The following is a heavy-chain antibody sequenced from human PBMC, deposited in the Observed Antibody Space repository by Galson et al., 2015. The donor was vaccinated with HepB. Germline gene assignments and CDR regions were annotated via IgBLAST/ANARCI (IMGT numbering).Heavy chain of an antibody. V-gene: IGHV5-51*03. J-gene: IGHJ4*02. Sequence: QSGAEVKKPGESLKISCKGSGYGFTSYWIGWGRQIRGKGLGWMGVIYPGDSETRYSPSFQGQVTISADKSISTAYLQWSSLKAPDTAMYYCASPRIAALVYWGQGTLVPVSS. CDR1: GYGFTSYW. CDR2: IYPGDSET. D-gene: IGHD6-6*01. CDR3: ASPRIAALVY.